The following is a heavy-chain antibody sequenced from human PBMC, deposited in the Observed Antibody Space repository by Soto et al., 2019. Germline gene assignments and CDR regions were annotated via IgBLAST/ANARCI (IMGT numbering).Heavy chain of an antibody. J-gene: IGHJ6*02. V-gene: IGHV3-49*04. Sequence: GGSLRLSXTFSGFTSSDHALTWVRQAPGKGLEWVAFTTSQSYGGTTEYAASVKGRFSISRDDSKNIAYLQMNSLQTADTAIYYCARDGDYYGMDVWGQGTTVTVS. D-gene: IGHD3-3*01. CDR1: GFTSSDHA. CDR2: TTSQSYGGTT. CDR3: ARDGDYYGMDV.